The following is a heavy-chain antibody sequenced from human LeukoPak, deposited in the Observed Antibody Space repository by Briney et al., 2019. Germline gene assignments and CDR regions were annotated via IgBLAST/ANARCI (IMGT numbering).Heavy chain of an antibody. CDR2: INHSGYI. V-gene: IGHV4-4*02. CDR1: GGSVSSSNW. CDR3: ATMYSSSWYFDL. D-gene: IGHD6-13*01. Sequence: SETLSLTCAVSGGSVSSSNWWIWVRQPPTKGLEWIGEINHSGYINYNPSLKSRVTISVDESQNQFSLKLISVTAADTAVYYCATMYSSSWYFDLWGRGTLVTVSS. J-gene: IGHJ2*01.